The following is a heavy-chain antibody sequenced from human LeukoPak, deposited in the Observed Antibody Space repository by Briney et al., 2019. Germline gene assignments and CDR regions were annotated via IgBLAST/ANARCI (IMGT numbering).Heavy chain of an antibody. Sequence: GGSLRPSCAASGFTFSSYGMHWVRQAPGKGLEWVGRIKSKTDGGTTDYAAPVKGRFTISRDDSKNTLYLQMNSLKTEDTAVYYCTTGRGYCEFDYWGQGTLVTVSS. CDR3: TTGRGYCEFDY. CDR1: GFTFSSYG. CDR2: IKSKTDGGTT. D-gene: IGHD2-21*02. J-gene: IGHJ4*02. V-gene: IGHV3-15*01.